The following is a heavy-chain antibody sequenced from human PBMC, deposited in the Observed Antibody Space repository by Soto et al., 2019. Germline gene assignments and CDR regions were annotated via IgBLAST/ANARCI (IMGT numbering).Heavy chain of an antibody. D-gene: IGHD4-17*01. J-gene: IGHJ5*02. CDR3: ARHSDYLGFDP. CDR1: GGSISSYY. V-gene: IGHV4-59*08. Sequence: QVQLQESGPGLVKPSETLSLTCTVSGGSISSYYWSWIRQPPGKGLEWIGYIYYSGSTNYNPSLKSRVTISVDTSKNQFSLKLSSVTAADTAVYYCARHSDYLGFDPWGQGTLVTVSS. CDR2: IYYSGST.